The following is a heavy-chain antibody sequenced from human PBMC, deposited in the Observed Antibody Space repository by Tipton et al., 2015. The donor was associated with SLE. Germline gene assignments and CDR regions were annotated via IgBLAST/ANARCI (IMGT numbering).Heavy chain of an antibody. CDR3: TRDPVYTASDLATFDY. Sequence: QKEEDGAEVKKPGASVKVSCKASGYTFSNYDISWVRQAPGQGLEWVGWISTYNGNTNYAQSLQGRVTLTTDTSTGTVYMELRSLRSDDTAGYYCTRDPVYTASDLATFDYWGQGTQVTVSS. D-gene: IGHD5-12*01. J-gene: IGHJ4*02. CDR1: GYTFSNYD. V-gene: IGHV1-18*01. CDR2: ISTYNGNT.